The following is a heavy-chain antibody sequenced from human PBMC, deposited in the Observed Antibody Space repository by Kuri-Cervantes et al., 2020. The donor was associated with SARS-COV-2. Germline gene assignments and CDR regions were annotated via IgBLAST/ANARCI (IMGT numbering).Heavy chain of an antibody. V-gene: IGHV4-59*01. J-gene: IGHJ6*01. CDR3: ARYSSAWHPLGMDV. CDR1: GGSISSYY. CDR2: IYYSGST. D-gene: IGHD6-19*01. Sequence: GSLRLSCTVSGGSISSYYWSWIRQPPGKGLEWIGYIYYSGSTNYNPSLKSRVTISVDTSKNQFSLKLNSVTAADTAVYHCARYSSAWHPLGMDVWGQGNTVNGSS.